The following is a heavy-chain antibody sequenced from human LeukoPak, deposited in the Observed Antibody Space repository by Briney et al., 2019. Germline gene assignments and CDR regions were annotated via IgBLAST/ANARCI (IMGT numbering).Heavy chain of an antibody. CDR3: ARAAEMATRSVDY. CDR1: GGSFSGYY. Sequence: SETLSLTCAVYGGSFSGYYWSWIRQPPGKGLEWIGEINHSGSTNYNPSLESRVTISVDTSKNQFSLKLSSVTAADTAVYYCARAAEMATRSVDYWGQGTLVTVSS. J-gene: IGHJ4*02. V-gene: IGHV4-34*01. D-gene: IGHD5-24*01. CDR2: INHSGST.